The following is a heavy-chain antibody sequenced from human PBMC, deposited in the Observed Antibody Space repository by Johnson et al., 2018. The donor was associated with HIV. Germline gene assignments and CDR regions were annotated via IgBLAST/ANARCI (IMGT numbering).Heavy chain of an antibody. CDR1: GFTFDDYG. CDR3: AREAYAAGAFDI. Sequence: VQLVESGGGVVRPGGSLRLSCAASGFTFDDYGMSWVRQAPGKGLEWVSVIYSGGSTYYADSVKGRFTISRDNSKNTLYLQMTSLRAEDTAVYYCAREAYAAGAFDIWGQGTMVTVSS. CDR2: IYSGGST. V-gene: IGHV3-66*01. D-gene: IGHD3-16*01. J-gene: IGHJ3*02.